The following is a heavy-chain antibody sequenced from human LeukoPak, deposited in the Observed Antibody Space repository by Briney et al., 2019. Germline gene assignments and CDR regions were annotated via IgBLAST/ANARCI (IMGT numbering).Heavy chain of an antibody. CDR3: ARDGSSWIPRDYYMDV. J-gene: IGHJ6*03. D-gene: IGHD6-13*01. Sequence: ASVKVSCKASGYTFTGYYMHWVRQAPGQGLEWMGWINPNSGGTNYAQKFQGRVTMTRDTSISTAYMELSRLRSDDTAVYYCARDGSSWIPRDYYMDVWGKGTTVTVSS. CDR1: GYTFTGYY. V-gene: IGHV1-2*02. CDR2: INPNSGGT.